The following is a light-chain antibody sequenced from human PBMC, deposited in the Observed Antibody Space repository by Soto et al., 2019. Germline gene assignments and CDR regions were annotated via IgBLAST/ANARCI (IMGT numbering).Light chain of an antibody. CDR2: DAS. J-gene: IGKJ4*01. CDR3: QQYANSPLT. Sequence: EIVLTQSPDILSLSPGERVTLSCRASQSVPKSYLAWFQQKPGQAPRLLIYDASNRATGIPDRFSGYESGTDFTLTISRLEPEDFAVYYCQQYANSPLTFGGGTKVEIK. CDR1: QSVPKSY. V-gene: IGKV3-20*01.